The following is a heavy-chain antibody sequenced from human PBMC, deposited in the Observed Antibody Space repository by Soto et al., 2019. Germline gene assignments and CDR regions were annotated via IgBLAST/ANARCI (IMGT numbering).Heavy chain of an antibody. CDR2: ISAYNGNT. Sequence: ASVKVSCKASGYTFTSYGISWVRQAPGQGLEWMGWISAYNGNTNYAQKLQGRVTMTTDTSTSTAYMELRSLRSDDTAVYYCARDVTLGIAAAGTVYYYYMDVWGKGTTVTVSS. CDR1: GYTFTSYG. CDR3: ARDVTLGIAAAGTVYYYYMDV. V-gene: IGHV1-18*01. D-gene: IGHD6-13*01. J-gene: IGHJ6*03.